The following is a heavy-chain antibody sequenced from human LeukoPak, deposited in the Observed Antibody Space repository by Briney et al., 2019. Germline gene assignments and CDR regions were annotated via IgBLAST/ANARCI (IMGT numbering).Heavy chain of an antibody. CDR1: GFTFSNSA. CDR3: AKGIYSSGWSYFDY. J-gene: IGHJ4*01. D-gene: IGHD6-19*01. V-gene: IGHV3-23*01. CDR2: LSGSGITT. Sequence: GGSLRLSCAASGFTFSNSAMSWVRQAPGKGLEWVSTLSGSGITTYYADSVKGRFTISRDNSKNTLYLQMNSLRAEDTAVYYCAKGIYSSGWSYFDYWGHGTQVTGSS.